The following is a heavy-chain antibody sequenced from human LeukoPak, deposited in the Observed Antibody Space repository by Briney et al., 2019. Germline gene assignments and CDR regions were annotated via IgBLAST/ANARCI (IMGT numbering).Heavy chain of an antibody. V-gene: IGHV3-23*01. Sequence: GGSPRLSCAASGFTFSSYAMSWVRQAPGKGLEWVSAISGSGGSTYYADSVKGRFTISRDNSKNTLYLQMNSLRAEDTAVYYCAKDPVGATEEGWFDPWGQGTLVTVSS. CDR2: ISGSGGST. CDR3: AKDPVGATEEGWFDP. D-gene: IGHD1-26*01. J-gene: IGHJ5*02. CDR1: GFTFSSYA.